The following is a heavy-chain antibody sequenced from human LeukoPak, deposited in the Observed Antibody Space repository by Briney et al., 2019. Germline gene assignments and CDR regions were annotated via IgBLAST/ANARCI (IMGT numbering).Heavy chain of an antibody. CDR2: VNPNSGGI. D-gene: IGHD5-24*01. Sequence: ASVKVSCKASGYTFSGYYMHWVRQAPGQGLEWMGWVNPNSGGINYAQKFQGRVTMTRDTSISTAYMEMSGLTSDDTAVYYCVRGRVLNGDNYYPLGNYWGQGTLVTVSS. CDR3: VRGRVLNGDNYYPLGNY. J-gene: IGHJ4*02. CDR1: GYTFSGYY. V-gene: IGHV1-2*02.